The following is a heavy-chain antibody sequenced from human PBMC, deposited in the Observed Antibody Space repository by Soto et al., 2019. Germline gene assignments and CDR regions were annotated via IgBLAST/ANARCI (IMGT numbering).Heavy chain of an antibody. D-gene: IGHD3-10*02. CDR1: GGSINSHF. J-gene: IGHJ5*02. Sequence: PSETLSLTCTVSGGSINSHFWTWIRQPPGTGLECIGYIHHSGRTHYNPSLKSRVTMSIDTSKNQFSLKLTSVTAADTAVYYCDRGWNVPGWLDPWGQGTLVTVSS. CDR3: DRGWNVPGWLDP. V-gene: IGHV4-59*11. CDR2: IHHSGRT.